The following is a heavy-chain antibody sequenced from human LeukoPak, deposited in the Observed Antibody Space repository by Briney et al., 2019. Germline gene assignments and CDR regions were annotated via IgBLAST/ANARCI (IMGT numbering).Heavy chain of an antibody. CDR2: ISAYNGNT. J-gene: IGHJ4*02. Sequence: ASVKVSCKASGYTFTSYGISWVRQAPGQGLEWMGWISAYNGNTNYAQKFQGRVTMTRNTPISTAYMGLGSLRSEDTAVYYCARVQRGYSYGSCGYWGQGTLVTVSS. CDR1: GYTFTSYG. V-gene: IGHV1-18*01. D-gene: IGHD5-18*01. CDR3: ARVQRGYSYGSCGY.